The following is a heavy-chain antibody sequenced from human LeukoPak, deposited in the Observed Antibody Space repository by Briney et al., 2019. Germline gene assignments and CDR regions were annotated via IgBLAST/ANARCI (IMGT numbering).Heavy chain of an antibody. CDR3: ATRRMYSSSLGGFDY. D-gene: IGHD6-6*01. CDR1: GFTFSSYS. V-gene: IGHV3-21*01. CDR2: ISSSSSYI. J-gene: IGHJ4*02. Sequence: PGGSLRLSCAASGFTFSSYSMNWVRQAPGKGLEWVSSISSSSSYIYYADSVKGRFTISRDNAENSLYLQMNSLRAEDTAVYYCATRRMYSSSLGGFDYWGQGTLVTVSS.